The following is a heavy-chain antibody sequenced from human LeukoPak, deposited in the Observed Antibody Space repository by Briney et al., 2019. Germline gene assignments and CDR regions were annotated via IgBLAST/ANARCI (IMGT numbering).Heavy chain of an antibody. CDR1: GGSFSGYY. V-gene: IGHV4-34*01. CDR2: INHSGST. Sequence: PSETLSLTCAVYGGSFSGYYWSWIRQPPGKGLEWIGEINHSGSTNYNPSLKSRVTVSVDTSKNQFSLKLSSVTAADTAVYYCARGWNTRTLDYWGQGTLVTVSS. CDR3: ARGWNTRTLDY. J-gene: IGHJ4*02. D-gene: IGHD1-14*01.